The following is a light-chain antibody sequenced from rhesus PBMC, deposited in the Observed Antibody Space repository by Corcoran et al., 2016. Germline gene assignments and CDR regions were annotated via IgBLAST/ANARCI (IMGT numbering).Light chain of an antibody. J-gene: IGKJ2*01. CDR1: QGISNA. Sequence: DIQMTQSPSSLSASVGDKVTITCRASQGISNALAWYQQKPGKAPKLLIYAASNLQSGVPSRVSGSGSGTDFPLTISRLQPEDFAVYYWQQRNSCPYSFGQWTKVEIK. CDR2: AAS. CDR3: QQRNSCPYS. V-gene: IGKV1-33*01.